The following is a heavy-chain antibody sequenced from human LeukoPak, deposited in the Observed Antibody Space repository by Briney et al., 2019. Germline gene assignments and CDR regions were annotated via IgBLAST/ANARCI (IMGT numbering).Heavy chain of an antibody. CDR2: TRNKVNSYTT. J-gene: IGHJ4*02. CDR1: GFTFSDHY. CDR3: ARSMYGEGRRIIDFDY. Sequence: QPGGSLRLSCAASGFTFSDHYIDWVRQAPGKGLEWVARTRNKVNSYTTAYAASVTGRFTVSRDDSSNSVYPQMNSLKIEDTAVYYCARSMYGEGRRIIDFDYWGQGSLLTVSS. V-gene: IGHV3-72*01. D-gene: IGHD4/OR15-4a*01.